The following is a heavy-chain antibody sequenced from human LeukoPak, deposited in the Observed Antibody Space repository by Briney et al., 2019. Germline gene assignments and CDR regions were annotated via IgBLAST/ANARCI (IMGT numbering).Heavy chain of an antibody. CDR1: AYTFTDYY. V-gene: IGHV1-3*01. CDR2: INAGNGNT. J-gene: IGHJ4*02. D-gene: IGHD4-17*01. CDR3: ARTKHDYGDPFDY. Sequence: ASVKVSCKASAYTFTDYYMHWVRQAPGQGPEWMGWINAGNGNTKYSQKFQGRVTITRDTSASTAYMELSSLRSEDTAVYYCARTKHDYGDPFDYWGQGTLVTVSS.